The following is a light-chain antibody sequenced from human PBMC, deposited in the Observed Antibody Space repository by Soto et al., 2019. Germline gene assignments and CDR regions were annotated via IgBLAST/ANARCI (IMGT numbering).Light chain of an antibody. V-gene: IGKV3-11*01. Sequence: EIVLTQSPATLSLSPGERATLSCRASQSVSRYLAWYQQKPGQAPRLLIYDASNRATGIPARFSGSGSGTDFTLTVSRLEPEDFAMYYCQQYHWAPDTFGQGTRLEIK. J-gene: IGKJ5*01. CDR2: DAS. CDR3: QQYHWAPDT. CDR1: QSVSRY.